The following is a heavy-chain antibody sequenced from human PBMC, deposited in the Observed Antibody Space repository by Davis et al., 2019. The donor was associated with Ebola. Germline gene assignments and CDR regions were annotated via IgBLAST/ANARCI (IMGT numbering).Heavy chain of an antibody. Sequence: PGGSLRLSCAASGFTFSTAWMSWVRQAPGKGLEWVGGIKSKTDGGTTNYAAPVQGRFTISRDDSRNTLYLQINSLKTEDTAVYYCLRHSGSQWFWGQGTLLTVSS. CDR2: IKSKTDGGTT. J-gene: IGHJ4*02. D-gene: IGHD1-26*01. CDR3: LRHSGSQWF. V-gene: IGHV3-15*01. CDR1: GFTFSTAW.